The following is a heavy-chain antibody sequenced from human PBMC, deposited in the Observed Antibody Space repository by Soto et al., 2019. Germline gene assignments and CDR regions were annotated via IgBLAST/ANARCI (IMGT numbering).Heavy chain of an antibody. CDR3: AKDRTIVVVVAGFYDY. Sequence: EVHLVESWGGLVQPGGSLRLSCAASGFTFSSYAMSWVRQAACKGLEWVSAISGSGGSTYYADSVKGRFTISRDNSKNTLYLQMNSLRAEDTAVYYCAKDRTIVVVVAGFYDYWGQGTLVTVSS. J-gene: IGHJ4*02. CDR1: GFTFSSYA. CDR2: ISGSGGST. D-gene: IGHD2-15*01. V-gene: IGHV3-23*04.